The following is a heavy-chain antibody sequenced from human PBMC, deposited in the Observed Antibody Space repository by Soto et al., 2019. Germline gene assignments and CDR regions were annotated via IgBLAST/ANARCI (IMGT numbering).Heavy chain of an antibody. CDR1: GGTFSSYT. Sequence: QVQLVQSGAEVKKPGSSVKVSCKASGGTFSSYTISWVRQAPGQGLEWMGRIIPILGIANYAQKFQGRVTITADKSTSTAYMELSSLRSEDTAVYYCAREENSGYARAIYYYYGMDVWGQGTTVTVSS. CDR3: AREENSGYARAIYYYYGMDV. CDR2: IIPILGIA. J-gene: IGHJ6*02. V-gene: IGHV1-69*08. D-gene: IGHD5-12*01.